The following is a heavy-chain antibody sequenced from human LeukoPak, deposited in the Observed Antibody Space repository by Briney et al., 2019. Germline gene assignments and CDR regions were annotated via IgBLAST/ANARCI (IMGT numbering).Heavy chain of an antibody. CDR1: GFTFSSYS. CDR2: ISSSSSYI. D-gene: IGHD6-19*01. Sequence: GGSLRLSCAASGFTFSSYSMNWVRQAPGKGLEWVSSISSSSSYIYYADSVKGRFTISRDNAKNSLYLQMNSLRAEDTAVYYCARDSSGWSRPGRADAFDIWGQGTMVTVSS. CDR3: ARDSSGWSRPGRADAFDI. J-gene: IGHJ3*02. V-gene: IGHV3-21*01.